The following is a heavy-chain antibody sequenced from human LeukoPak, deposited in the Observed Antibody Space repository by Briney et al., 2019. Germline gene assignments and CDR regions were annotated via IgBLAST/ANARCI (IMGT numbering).Heavy chain of an antibody. V-gene: IGHV4-59*01. CDR3: ARDSMVRGVGLKYYYYGMDV. CDR1: GGSLSSYY. Sequence: SETLSLTCTVSGGSLSSYYWSWIRQPPGKGLEWIGYIYYSGSTNYNPSLKRRLTISVDTSKNQFSLKLSSVTAADTAVYYCARDSMVRGVGLKYYYYGMDVWGKGTTVTVSS. CDR2: IYYSGST. J-gene: IGHJ6*04. D-gene: IGHD3-10*01.